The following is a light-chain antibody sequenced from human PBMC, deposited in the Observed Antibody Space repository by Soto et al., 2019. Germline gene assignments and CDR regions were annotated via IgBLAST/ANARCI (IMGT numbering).Light chain of an antibody. V-gene: IGKV1-5*01. CDR2: DAS. CDR1: QSIGTN. Sequence: DIQMTQSPSSLSASIGDRVTLTCRASQSIGTNLNWYQQKPGKAPKLLIYDASSLESGVPSRFSGSGSGTEFTLTISSLQPDDFATYYCQQYNSLWTFGQGTKVDIK. J-gene: IGKJ1*01. CDR3: QQYNSLWT.